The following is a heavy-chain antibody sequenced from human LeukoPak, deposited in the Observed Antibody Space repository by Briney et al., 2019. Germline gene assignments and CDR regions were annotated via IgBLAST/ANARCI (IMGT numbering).Heavy chain of an antibody. J-gene: IGHJ4*02. D-gene: IGHD2-15*01. CDR1: GDSISTSNSY. Sequence: SETLSLTCTVSGDSISTSNSYWGWIRQPPGKGLDWIGSIYSSGSTYYNPSLKSRVTISVDTSKNQFSLNLRSVTAADTAVYYCARVVVADFDYWGQGTLVTVSS. CDR3: ARVVVADFDY. V-gene: IGHV4-39*01. CDR2: IYSSGST.